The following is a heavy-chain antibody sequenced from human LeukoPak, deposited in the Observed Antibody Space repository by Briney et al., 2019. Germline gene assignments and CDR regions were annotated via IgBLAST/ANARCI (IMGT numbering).Heavy chain of an antibody. CDR2: LFYSGST. V-gene: IGHV4-59*12. CDR1: GGSISSYY. Sequence: SETLSLTCTVSGGSISSYYWSWIRQPPGKGLEWIAYLFYSGSTDYNPSLESRVTISVDTSKNQFSLRLTSVTAADTAVYYCARGTPHYYGSGSYYIRRFDPWGQGTLVTVSS. D-gene: IGHD3-10*01. CDR3: ARGTPHYYGSGSYYIRRFDP. J-gene: IGHJ5*02.